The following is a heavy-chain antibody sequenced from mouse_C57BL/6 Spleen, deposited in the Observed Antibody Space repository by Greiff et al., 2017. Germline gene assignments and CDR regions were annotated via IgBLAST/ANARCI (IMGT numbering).Heavy chain of an antibody. J-gene: IGHJ1*03. Sequence: EVKLEESGGDLVKPGGSLKLSCAASGFTFSSYGMSWVRQTPDKRLEWVATISSGGSYTYYPDSVKGRFTISRDNAKNTLYLQMSSLKSEDTAMXYCARPAITTVVAKNWYFDVWGTGTTVTVSS. CDR2: ISSGGSYT. CDR3: ARPAITTVVAKNWYFDV. V-gene: IGHV5-6*02. CDR1: GFTFSSYG. D-gene: IGHD1-1*01.